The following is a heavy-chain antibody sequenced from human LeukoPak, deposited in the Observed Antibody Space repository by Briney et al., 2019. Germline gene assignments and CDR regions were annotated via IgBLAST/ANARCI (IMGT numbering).Heavy chain of an antibody. D-gene: IGHD2-21*01. J-gene: IGHJ3*02. Sequence: GGSLRLSCAASGFTFSSYAMHWVRQAPGKGLEWVAVISYDGSNKYYADSVKGRFTISRDNSKNTQYLQMNSLRAEDTAVYYCAREKLPDAFDIWGQGTMVTVSS. V-gene: IGHV3-30-3*01. CDR3: AREKLPDAFDI. CDR1: GFTFSSYA. CDR2: ISYDGSNK.